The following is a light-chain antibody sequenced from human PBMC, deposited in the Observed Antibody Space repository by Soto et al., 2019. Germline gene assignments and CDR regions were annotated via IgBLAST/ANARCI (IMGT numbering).Light chain of an antibody. Sequence: DIVMTQSPATLSVSPGERATLSCRASQSVSSNLAWYQQKRGQAPRLLMYGASSWATGIPVRFSGSGSGTEFTLIISSLQSEDFAVYYCQQYNDWPRTFGQGTKVEIK. V-gene: IGKV3-15*01. CDR1: QSVSSN. CDR3: QQYNDWPRT. CDR2: GAS. J-gene: IGKJ1*01.